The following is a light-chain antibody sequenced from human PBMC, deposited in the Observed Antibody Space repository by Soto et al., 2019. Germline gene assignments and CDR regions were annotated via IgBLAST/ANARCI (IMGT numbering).Light chain of an antibody. CDR1: SSDIGGYNY. CDR3: SSYAGSSTATYV. Sequence: QSVLTHPASVSGSPGQSITTSCTGTSSDIGGYNYVSWYQQRPGKAPKLMIYDVSNRPSGVSNRFSGSKSGNTASLTISGLQAEVDAYFYCSSYAGSSTATYVSGTGTKVTVL. J-gene: IGLJ1*01. CDR2: DVS. V-gene: IGLV2-14*01.